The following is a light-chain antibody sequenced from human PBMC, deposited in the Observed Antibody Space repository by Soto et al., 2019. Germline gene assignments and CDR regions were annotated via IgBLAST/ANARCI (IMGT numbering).Light chain of an antibody. CDR2: GNS. V-gene: IGLV1-40*03. CDR1: SSNIGAGYD. Sequence: QSALTQPPSVSGAPGQRVTISCTGSSSNIGAGYDVHWYQQLPGTAPKLLIYGNSNRPSGVADRFSGSKSGASASLAISGLQAEDEAEYYCQSYDSSLRVVFGTGTKVTVL. J-gene: IGLJ1*01. CDR3: QSYDSSLRVV.